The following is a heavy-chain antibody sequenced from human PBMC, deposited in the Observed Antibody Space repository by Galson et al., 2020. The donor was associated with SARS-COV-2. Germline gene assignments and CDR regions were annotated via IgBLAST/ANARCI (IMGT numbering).Heavy chain of an antibody. CDR2: INHSGST. V-gene: IGHV4-34*01. CDR3: ARGVSPITLFNTTVTIGDWYFDL. CDR1: GGSFSGYY. J-gene: IGHJ2*01. Sequence: SETLSLTCAVYGGSFSGYYWSWIRQPPGKGLEWIGEINHSGSTNYNPSLKSRVTISVDTSKNQFSLKLSSVTAADTAVYYCARGVSPITLFNTTVTIGDWYFDLWGRGTLVTVSS. D-gene: IGHD4-17*01.